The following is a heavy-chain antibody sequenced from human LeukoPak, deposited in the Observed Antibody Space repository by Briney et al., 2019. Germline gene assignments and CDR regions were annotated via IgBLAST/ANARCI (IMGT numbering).Heavy chain of an antibody. CDR3: ARYGSGSYSDY. J-gene: IGHJ4*02. CDR2: INHSGST. Sequence: SETLSLTCAVYGGSFSGYYWSWIRQPPGKGLEWIGEINHSGSTNYNPSLKSRVTISVDTSKNQFSLKLSSVTAADTAVYYCARYGSGSYSDYWGQGTLVTVSS. D-gene: IGHD3-10*01. CDR1: GGSFSGYY. V-gene: IGHV4-34*01.